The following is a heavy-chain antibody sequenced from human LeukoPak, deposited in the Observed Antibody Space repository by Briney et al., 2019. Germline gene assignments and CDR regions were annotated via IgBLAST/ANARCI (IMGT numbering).Heavy chain of an antibody. CDR1: GFTLTSSA. D-gene: IGHD6-6*01. CDR2: IVVGSGNT. Sequence: SVKVSCKASGFTLTSSAMQWVRQARGQRLEWIGWIVVGSGNTNYAQKFQGRVTITADESTSTAYMELSSLRSEDTAVYYCASSSSRGYYYYYMDVWGKGTTVTVSS. V-gene: IGHV1-58*02. CDR3: ASSSSRGYYYYYMDV. J-gene: IGHJ6*03.